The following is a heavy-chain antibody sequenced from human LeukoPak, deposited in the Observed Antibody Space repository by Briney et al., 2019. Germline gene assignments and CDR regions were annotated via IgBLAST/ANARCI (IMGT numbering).Heavy chain of an antibody. CDR3: ARAPVPRIQLWSKPPVHNDY. CDR2: INPSGGST. D-gene: IGHD5-18*01. V-gene: IGHV1-46*01. CDR1: GYTFTSYY. J-gene: IGHJ4*02. Sequence: ASVKVSCKASGYTFTSYYMHWVRQAPGQGLEWMGIINPSGGSTSYAQKFQGRVTMTTDTSTSTAYMELRSLRSDGTAVYYCARAPVPRIQLWSKPPVHNDYWGQGTLVTVSS.